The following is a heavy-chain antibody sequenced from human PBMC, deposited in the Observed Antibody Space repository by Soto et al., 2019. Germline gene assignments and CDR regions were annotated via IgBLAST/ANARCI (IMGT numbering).Heavy chain of an antibody. CDR3: AKDRGEQWFGELLPPSPGYFDY. CDR1: GFTFSSYA. CDR2: ISGSGGST. J-gene: IGHJ4*02. V-gene: IGHV3-23*01. D-gene: IGHD3-10*01. Sequence: PGGSLRLSCAASGFTFSSYAMSWVRQAPGKGLEWVSAISGSGGSTYYADSVKGRFTISRDNSKNTLYLQMNSLGAEDTAVYYCAKDRGEQWFGELLPPSPGYFDYWGQGTLVTVS.